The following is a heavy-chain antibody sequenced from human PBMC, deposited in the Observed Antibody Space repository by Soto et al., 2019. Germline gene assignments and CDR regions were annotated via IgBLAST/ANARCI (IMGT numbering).Heavy chain of an antibody. CDR3: ARSYDSSAYYSG. J-gene: IGHJ4*02. V-gene: IGHV4-34*01. D-gene: IGHD3-22*01. CDR1: GGSFSGYY. Sequence: QVQLQQWGAGLLKPSETLSLTCAVYGGSFSGYYWNWIRQPPGKGLEWIGEINHSGSANYNFNPSLKSRITISVDTSKNQFSLKLSSVTAADTAVYYCARSYDSSAYYSGWGQGTLVTVSS. CDR2: INHSGSA.